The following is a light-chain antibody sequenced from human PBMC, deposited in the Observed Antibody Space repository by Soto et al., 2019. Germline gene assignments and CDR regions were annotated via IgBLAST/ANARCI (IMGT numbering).Light chain of an antibody. Sequence: QSVLTQPPSVSGAPGQRITISCTGGSSNIGAGYDVYWYRHLPGTAPKLLIYGSSTRPAGVPDRFSGSKSGTSASLAITGLPAEYEALYHCQSYDPGLRAPYVFGTGTKLTVL. V-gene: IGLV1-40*01. CDR1: SSNIGAGYD. CDR2: GSS. J-gene: IGLJ1*01. CDR3: QSYDPGLRAPYV.